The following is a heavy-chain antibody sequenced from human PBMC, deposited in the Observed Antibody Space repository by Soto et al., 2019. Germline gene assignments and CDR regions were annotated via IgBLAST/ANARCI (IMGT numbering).Heavy chain of an antibody. CDR3: ASSRVRAMIYFDY. J-gene: IGHJ4*02. CDR1: GGSISSGGYS. CDR2: IYHSGST. V-gene: IGHV4-30-2*01. Sequence: QLQLQESGSGLVKPSQTLSLTCAVSGGSISSGGYSWSWIRQPPGKGLEWIGYIYHSGSTYYNPSLKSRAHISVDRSKNQFSLKLSSVTAADTAVYYCASSRVRAMIYFDYWGQGTLVTVSS. D-gene: IGHD3-22*01.